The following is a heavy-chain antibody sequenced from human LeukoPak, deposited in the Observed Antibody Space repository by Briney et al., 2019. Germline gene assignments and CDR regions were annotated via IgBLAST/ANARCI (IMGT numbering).Heavy chain of an antibody. D-gene: IGHD5-18*01. CDR1: RGTFSSYA. J-gene: IGHJ4*02. Sequence: SVTVSCKASRGTFSSYAISWVRQAPGQRLESMGRIIPILGIANYAQKFQGRVTITADKSTSTAYMELSSLRSEDTAVYYCARVDTAMVIDYWGQGTLVTVSS. CDR2: IIPILGIA. CDR3: ARVDTAMVIDY. V-gene: IGHV1-69*04.